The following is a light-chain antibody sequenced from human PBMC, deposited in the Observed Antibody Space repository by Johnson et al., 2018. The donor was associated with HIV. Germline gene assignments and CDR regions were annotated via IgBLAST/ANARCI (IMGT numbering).Light chain of an antibody. Sequence: SVLTQPPSVSAAPGQKVTISCSGSSSNIGNNYVSWYQQLPGTAPKLLIYDNNKRPSGIPDRFSGSKSGTSATLGIAGLQTGDEADYYCGTWDNSLSTGAVFGVATTVTV. CDR1: SSNIGNNY. CDR2: DNN. J-gene: IGLJ1*01. V-gene: IGLV1-51*01. CDR3: GTWDNSLSTGAV.